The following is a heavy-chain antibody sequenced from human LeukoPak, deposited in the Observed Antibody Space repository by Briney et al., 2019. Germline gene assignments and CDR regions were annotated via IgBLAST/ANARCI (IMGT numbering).Heavy chain of an antibody. Sequence: GGSLRLSCAASGFTFSSYGMHWVRQAPGKGLEWVACIRYDGSNKYYAASLKGRFTISRDNSKNTLYLQMNSLRAEDTAVYYCAISTVRTFDYWGQGTLVTVSS. D-gene: IGHD3-10*01. V-gene: IGHV3-30*02. CDR3: AISTVRTFDY. CDR2: IRYDGSNK. CDR1: GFTFSSYG. J-gene: IGHJ4*02.